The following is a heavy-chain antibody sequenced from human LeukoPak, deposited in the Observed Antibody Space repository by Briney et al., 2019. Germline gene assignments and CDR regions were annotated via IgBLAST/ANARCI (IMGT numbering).Heavy chain of an antibody. Sequence: GGSLRLSCAASGFTFSSYAMTWVRQAPGRGLEWVSTIRGSGGSTYYADSVKGRFTISRDNSKNTLYLQMNSLRAEDTAVYYCRANILTAYYVDYWGQGTLVTVSS. CDR1: GFTFSSYA. CDR3: RANILTAYYVDY. J-gene: IGHJ4*02. CDR2: IRGSGGST. D-gene: IGHD3-9*01. V-gene: IGHV3-23*01.